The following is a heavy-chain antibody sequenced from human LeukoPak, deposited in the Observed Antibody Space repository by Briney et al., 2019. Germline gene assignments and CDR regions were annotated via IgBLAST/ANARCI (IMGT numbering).Heavy chain of an antibody. CDR1: GGSLSSYY. CDR3: ASGGSPGDDFDY. J-gene: IGHJ4*02. D-gene: IGHD4-23*01. V-gene: IGHV4-59*01. CDR2: IYYSGST. Sequence: SETLSLTCTVSGGSLSSYYWSWIRQPPGKGLEWIGYIYYSGSTNYNPSLKSQVTISVDTSKNQFSLKLSSVTAADTAVYYCASGGSPGDDFDYWGQGTLVTVSS.